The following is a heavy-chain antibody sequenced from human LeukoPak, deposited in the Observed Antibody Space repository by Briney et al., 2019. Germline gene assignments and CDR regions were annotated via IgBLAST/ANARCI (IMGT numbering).Heavy chain of an antibody. CDR3: ARDGGGSLWGRVAFDI. CDR1: GGTLSSYA. D-gene: IGHD1-26*01. V-gene: IGHV1-69*05. J-gene: IGHJ3*02. CDR2: IIPILGTA. Sequence: ASVKVSCKASGGTLSSYAISWVRQAPGQGLEWMGGIIPILGTANYAQKFQGRVTITTDESTSTAYMELSSLRSEDTAVYYCARDGGGSLWGRVAFDIWGQGTMVTVSS.